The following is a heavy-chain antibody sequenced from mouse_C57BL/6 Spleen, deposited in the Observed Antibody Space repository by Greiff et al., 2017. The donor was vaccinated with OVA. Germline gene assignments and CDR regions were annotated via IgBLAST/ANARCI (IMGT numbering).Heavy chain of an antibody. CDR3: VRQENDPSPYFDY. CDR2: IRSKSNNYAT. J-gene: IGHJ2*01. CDR1: GFSFNTYA. Sequence: EVKLMESGGGLVQPKGSLKLSCAASGFSFNTYAMNWVRQAPGKGLEWVARIRSKSNNYATYYADSVKDRFTISRDDSESMLYLQMNNLKTEDTAMYYCVRQENDPSPYFDYWGQGTTLTVSS. V-gene: IGHV10-1*01.